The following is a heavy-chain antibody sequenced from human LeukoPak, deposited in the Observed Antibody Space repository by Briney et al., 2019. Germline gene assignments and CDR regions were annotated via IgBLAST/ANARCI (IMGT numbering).Heavy chain of an antibody. CDR3: ARETGEDLYYYYYYMDV. CDR1: GFTFSDYY. J-gene: IGHJ6*03. D-gene: IGHD7-27*01. Sequence: GGSLRLSCAASGFTFSDYYMSWIRQAPRKGLEWVSYISSSGSTIYYADSVKGRFTISRDNAKNSLYLQMNSLRAEDTAVYYCARETGEDLYYYYYYMDVWGKGTTVTVSS. V-gene: IGHV3-11*01. CDR2: ISSSGSTI.